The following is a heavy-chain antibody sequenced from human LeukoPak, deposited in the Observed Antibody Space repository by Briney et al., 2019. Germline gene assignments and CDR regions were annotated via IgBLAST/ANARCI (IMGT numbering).Heavy chain of an antibody. V-gene: IGHV3-23*01. J-gene: IGHJ4*02. Sequence: GGSLRLSCAASGFTFSSYAMRWVGQAPGKGLEWVSAISGSGGSTYYADSVKGRFTISRDNSKNTLYLQMNSLRAEDTAVYYCAKAPPIAVAGTGYWGQGTLVTVSS. CDR1: GFTFSSYA. D-gene: IGHD6-19*01. CDR3: AKAPPIAVAGTGY. CDR2: ISGSGGST.